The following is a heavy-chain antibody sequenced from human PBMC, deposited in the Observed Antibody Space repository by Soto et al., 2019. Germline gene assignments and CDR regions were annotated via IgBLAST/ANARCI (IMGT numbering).Heavy chain of an antibody. J-gene: IGHJ6*02. CDR1: GFTVSSNY. Sequence: GSLRLSCAASGFTVSSNYMSWVRQAPGKGLEWVSVIYSGGSTYYADSVKGRFTISRDNSKNTLYLQMNSLRAEDTAVYYCARDRSSSWFTDYYYYGMDVWGQGTTVTVSS. CDR2: IYSGGST. D-gene: IGHD6-13*01. V-gene: IGHV3-53*01. CDR3: ARDRSSSWFTDYYYYGMDV.